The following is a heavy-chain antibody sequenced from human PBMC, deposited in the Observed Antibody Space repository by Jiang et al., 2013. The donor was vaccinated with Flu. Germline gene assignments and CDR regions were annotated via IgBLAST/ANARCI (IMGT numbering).Heavy chain of an antibody. D-gene: IGHD3-10*02. CDR2: IYYTGTT. CDR1: SGSISSGDYY. J-gene: IGHJ3*02. V-gene: IGHV4-30-4*01. Sequence: GPGLVKASQTLSLTCTVSSGSISSGDYYWSWIRQSPGKGLEWIGYIYYTGTTDSNPSLESRVDLSIDTAKNQFSLNLRAVTAADTAEYYCVAATSVTMWAFEIVGPGDNGHRLF. CDR3: VAATSVTMWAFEI.